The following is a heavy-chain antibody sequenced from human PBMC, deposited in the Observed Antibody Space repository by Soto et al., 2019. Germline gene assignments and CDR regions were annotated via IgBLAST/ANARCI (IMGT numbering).Heavy chain of an antibody. J-gene: IGHJ5*02. CDR2: SA. CDR3: AREGPPDIAWFAP. CDR1: GGTFSIYT. Sequence: QVQLVQSGAEVKKPGSSVKVSCKAAGGTFSIYTISWVRQAPGQGLEWLGGSANSAPKYQGRLTVTADESTTTVYLELSSLTSENTALYYCAREGPPDIAWFAPWGQGTLVSVSS. V-gene: IGHV1-69*01. D-gene: IGHD2-15*01.